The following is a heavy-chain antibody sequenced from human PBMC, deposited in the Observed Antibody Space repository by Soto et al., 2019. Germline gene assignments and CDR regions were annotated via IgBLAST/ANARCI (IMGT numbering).Heavy chain of an antibody. J-gene: IGHJ5*02. CDR2: INPNSGGT. Sequence: ASVKVSCKASGYTFTGYYMHWVRQAPGQGLEWMGWINPNSGGTNYAQKFQGWVTMTRDTSISTAYMELSRLRSDDTAVYYCARARYCSGSSCKSPWFDPWGQGTLVTVSS. D-gene: IGHD2-15*01. CDR3: ARARYCSGSSCKSPWFDP. CDR1: GYTFTGYY. V-gene: IGHV1-2*04.